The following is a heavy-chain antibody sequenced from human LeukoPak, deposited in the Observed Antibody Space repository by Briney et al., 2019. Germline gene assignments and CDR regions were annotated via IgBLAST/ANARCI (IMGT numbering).Heavy chain of an antibody. V-gene: IGHV3-23*01. CDR2: ISGNGAYT. Sequence: QPGGSLRLSCAASGFTFGSSGMSWVRQPPGRGLEWVSEISGNGAYTYYTDSVKGRFTISRDNSKNTLELQMNSLRAEDTAVYYCVKERLGYFDYWGQGALVTVSS. CDR1: GFTFGSSG. D-gene: IGHD3-9*01. J-gene: IGHJ4*02. CDR3: VKERLGYFDY.